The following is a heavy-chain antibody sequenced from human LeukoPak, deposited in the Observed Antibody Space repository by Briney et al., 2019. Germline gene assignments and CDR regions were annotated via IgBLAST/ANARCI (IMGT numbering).Heavy chain of an antibody. CDR3: AREFSWSGFFDY. CDR2: VYVSGST. D-gene: IGHD3-3*01. V-gene: IGHV4-59*01. Sequence: SETLSLTCTVSHDSISNYYWSWIRQPPGKGLEWIGYVYVSGSTNYNPSLKSRVAMSLDTSKNQIALQLKSMTAADTAVYYCAREFSWSGFFDYRGQGTLVTVSS. CDR1: HDSISNYY. J-gene: IGHJ4*02.